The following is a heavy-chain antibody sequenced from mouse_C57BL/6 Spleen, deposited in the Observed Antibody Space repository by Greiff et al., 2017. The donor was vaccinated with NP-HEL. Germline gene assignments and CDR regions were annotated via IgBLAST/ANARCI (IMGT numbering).Heavy chain of an antibody. CDR1: GYTFTSYW. V-gene: IGHV1-52*01. CDR2: IDPSDSET. J-gene: IGHJ4*01. CDR3: ARGRNLYAMDY. Sequence: QVQLQQPGAELVRPGSSVKLSCKASGYTFTSYWMHWVKQRPIQGLEWIGNIDPSDSETHYNQKFKDKATLTVDKSSSTAYMQLSSLTSEDSAVYYCARGRNLYAMDYWGQGTSVTVSS.